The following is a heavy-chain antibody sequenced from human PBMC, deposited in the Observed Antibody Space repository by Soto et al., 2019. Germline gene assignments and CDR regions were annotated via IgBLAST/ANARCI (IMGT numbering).Heavy chain of an antibody. Sequence: EVQLVESGGGLVQPGGSLRLSCAASGFTVSSNYMSWVRQAPGKGLEWVSVIYSGGSTYYADSVKGRFTISRHNSKTTLYLQMNSLRAEDTAVYYCAVTYYDFWSGYTSPSFDYWGQGTLVTVSS. CDR1: GFTVSSNY. J-gene: IGHJ4*02. CDR2: IYSGGST. CDR3: AVTYYDFWSGYTSPSFDY. V-gene: IGHV3-53*04. D-gene: IGHD3-3*01.